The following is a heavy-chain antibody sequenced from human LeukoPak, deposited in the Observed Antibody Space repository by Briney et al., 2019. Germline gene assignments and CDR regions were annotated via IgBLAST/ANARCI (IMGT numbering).Heavy chain of an antibody. D-gene: IGHD2-2*01. Sequence: PSETLSLTCAVYGGSFSGYYWSWIRQPPGKGLEWIGGINHSGGTNYNPSLKSRVTISVDTSKNQFSLKLSSVTAADTAVYYCARAHTADIVVVPADAQFADYWGQGTLVTVSS. CDR1: GGSFSGYY. V-gene: IGHV4-34*01. CDR3: ARAHTADIVVVPADAQFADY. CDR2: INHSGGT. J-gene: IGHJ4*02.